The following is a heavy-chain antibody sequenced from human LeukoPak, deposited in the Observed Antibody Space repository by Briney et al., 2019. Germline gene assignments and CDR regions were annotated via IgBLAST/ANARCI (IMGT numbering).Heavy chain of an antibody. CDR1: GFTLDDYC. CDR2: INWKGGNT. CDR3: ARAGPGYYDSSGYYQGRGAFDI. Sequence: GESLTLSCSVSGFTLDDYCMSWVRPAPGEGLEWVSGINWKGGNTGHAASVKGRFTISRDNAKNSLYLQINSLRAEDTAVYYCARAGPGYYDSSGYYQGRGAFDIWGQGTMVTVSS. J-gene: IGHJ3*02. V-gene: IGHV3-20*04. D-gene: IGHD3-22*01.